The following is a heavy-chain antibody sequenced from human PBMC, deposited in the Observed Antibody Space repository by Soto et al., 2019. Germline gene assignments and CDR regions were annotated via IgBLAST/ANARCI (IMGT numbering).Heavy chain of an antibody. CDR2: IYYSGST. V-gene: IGHV4-59*01. CDR3: ARGGYSRPDAFDI. D-gene: IGHD5-18*01. CDR1: GGSISSYY. Sequence: QVQLQESGPGLVKPSETLSLTCTVSGGSISSYYWSWIRQPPGKGLEWIGYIYYSGSTNYNPSLKSRVTISVDTSKHQFALKLSSVTAADTAVYYCARGGYSRPDAFDIWGQGTMVTVSS. J-gene: IGHJ3*02.